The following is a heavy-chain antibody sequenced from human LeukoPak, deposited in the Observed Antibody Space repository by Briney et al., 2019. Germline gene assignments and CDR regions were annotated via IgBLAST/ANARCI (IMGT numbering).Heavy chain of an antibody. D-gene: IGHD3-16*02. Sequence: GGSLRLSCAASGFTLSSYGMHWVRQAPGKGLEWVAFLPYDGSNKYYADSVKGRFTISRDNSKNTLYLQMNSLRAEDTAVYYCAVVLRLGELSLIDYWGQGTLVTVSS. V-gene: IGHV3-30*02. CDR1: GFTLSSYG. CDR3: AVVLRLGELSLIDY. CDR2: LPYDGSNK. J-gene: IGHJ4*02.